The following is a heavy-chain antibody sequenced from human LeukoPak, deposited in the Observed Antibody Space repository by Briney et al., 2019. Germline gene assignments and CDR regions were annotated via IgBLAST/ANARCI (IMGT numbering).Heavy chain of an antibody. CDR1: GGSISSSSYY. V-gene: IGHV4-39*02. J-gene: IGHJ6*03. D-gene: IGHD3-9*01. Sequence: PSETLSLTCTVSGGSISSSSYYWGWIRRPPGKGLEWIGSIYYSGSTYYNPSLKSRVTISVDTSKNQFSLKLNSVTAADSAVYYCARDYLSRSNSDWYYYCMDVWGKGTTVTVSS. CDR2: IYYSGST. CDR3: ARDYLSRSNSDWYYYCMDV.